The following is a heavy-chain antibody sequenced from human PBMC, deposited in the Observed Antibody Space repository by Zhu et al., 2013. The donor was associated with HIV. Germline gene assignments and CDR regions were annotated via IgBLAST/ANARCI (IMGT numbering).Heavy chain of an antibody. CDR3: ARGKYYYDSSPFF. Sequence: QDQLVQSGAEMKKPGASVKVSCKASGYIFTSFGISWVRQAPGQRLEWMGWISGYNGKTHYARNLQDRVSMTVDISSSTAYLELRSLRSDDTAVYYCARGKYYYDSSPFFWGQGTLVTVSS. CDR2: ISGYNGKT. CDR1: GYIFTSFG. D-gene: IGHD3-22*01. V-gene: IGHV1-18*01. J-gene: IGHJ4*02.